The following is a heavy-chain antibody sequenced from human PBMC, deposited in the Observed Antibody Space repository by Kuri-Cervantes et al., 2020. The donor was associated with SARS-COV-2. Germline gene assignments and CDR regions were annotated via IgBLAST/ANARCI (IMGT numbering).Heavy chain of an antibody. CDR1: GGSFSNYV. Sequence: SVKVSCKASGGSFSNYVISCVRQAPGQGLEWMGRIIPIFGTANYAQKFQGRVTITADESTSTAYTELRSLRSEDTAVYYCARDSVVAAAAYWGQGTLVTVSS. V-gene: IGHV1-69*13. CDR3: ARDSVVAAAAY. J-gene: IGHJ4*02. CDR2: IIPIFGTA. D-gene: IGHD6-13*01.